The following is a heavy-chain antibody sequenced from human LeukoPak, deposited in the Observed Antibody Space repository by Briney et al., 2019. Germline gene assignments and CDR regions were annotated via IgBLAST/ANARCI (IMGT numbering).Heavy chain of an antibody. CDR2: ISGSGGST. CDR1: GFTFSSYA. V-gene: IGHV3-23*01. D-gene: IGHD1-26*01. Sequence: GGSLRLSWAASGFTFSSYAMSWVRQAPGKGLEWVSAISGSGGSTYYADSVKGRFTISRDNSKNTLYLQMNSLRAEDAAVYYCAKGEGFDSGSYFRYWGQGTLVTVSS. J-gene: IGHJ4*02. CDR3: AKGEGFDSGSYFRY.